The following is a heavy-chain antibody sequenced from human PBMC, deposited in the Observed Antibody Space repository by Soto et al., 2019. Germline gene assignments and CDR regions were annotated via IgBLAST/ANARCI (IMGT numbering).Heavy chain of an antibody. CDR3: ARRDDSETFDI. D-gene: IGHD5-18*01. V-gene: IGHV3-53*01. CDR1: GLSVSSNY. Sequence: EVQLVESGGGLMQPGGSLRLSCAASGLSVSSNYMTWVRQAPGKGLEWVSLIYRGGGTYYEDSPEGRFIITRDDSKNTVYRQINSLRAGDTALYYGARRDDSETFDIWGQGTMVTVAS. J-gene: IGHJ3*02. CDR2: IYRGGGT.